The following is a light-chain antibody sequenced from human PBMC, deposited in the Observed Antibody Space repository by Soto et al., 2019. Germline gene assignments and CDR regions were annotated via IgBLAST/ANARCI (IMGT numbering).Light chain of an antibody. CDR3: QQSYSTPFT. V-gene: IGKV1-39*01. J-gene: IGKJ3*01. CDR1: QSISSY. Sequence: DRVTITCRASQSISSYLNWYQQKPGKAPKLLIYAASSLQSGVPSRFSGSGSGTDFTLTISSLQPEDFATYYCQQSYSTPFTFGPGTKVDIK. CDR2: AAS.